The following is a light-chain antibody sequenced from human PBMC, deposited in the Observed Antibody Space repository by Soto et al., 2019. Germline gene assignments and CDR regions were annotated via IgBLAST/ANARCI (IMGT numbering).Light chain of an antibody. CDR2: WAS. CDR3: QQYYSTPFT. V-gene: IGKV4-1*01. CDR1: QSVLYNSNNKNY. J-gene: IGKJ3*01. Sequence: DTVMTQSPDSLAVSLGERATINCKSSQSVLYNSNNKNYLAWYQQKPGQPPKLLIYWASTRESGVPERFSGSGSGTDFTLTISSLQAEDVAVYYCQQYYSTPFTFGPGTKVDNK.